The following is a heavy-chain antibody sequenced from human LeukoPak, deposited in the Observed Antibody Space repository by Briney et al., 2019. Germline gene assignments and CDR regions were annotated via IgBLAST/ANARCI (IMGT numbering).Heavy chain of an antibody. V-gene: IGHV3-15*01. CDR1: GFTFSNAW. CDR3: TRYYYGSGSYGELNY. Sequence: GGSLRLSCAASGFTFSNAWMSWVRQAPGKGLEWIGRIKSKTDGGTADYAAPVKGRFTISRDDSEDTLYLQMNSLKTEDTAVYYCTRYYYGSGSYGELNYWGQGTLVTVSS. CDR2: IKSKTDGGTA. J-gene: IGHJ4*02. D-gene: IGHD3-10*01.